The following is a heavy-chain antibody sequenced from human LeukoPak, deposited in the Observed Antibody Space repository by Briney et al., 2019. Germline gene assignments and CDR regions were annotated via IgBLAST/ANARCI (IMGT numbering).Heavy chain of an antibody. D-gene: IGHD3-3*01. V-gene: IGHV4-39*07. CDR1: GGSISSSSYY. J-gene: IGHJ3*02. Sequence: PSETLSLTCTVSGGSISSSSYYWGWIRQPPGKGLEWIGSIYYSGSTYYKPSLKSRVTISEDTSKNQFSLKLSSVTAADTAVYYCARASVLRFLEWLSPNGAFDIWGQGTMVTVSS. CDR3: ARASVLRFLEWLSPNGAFDI. CDR2: IYYSGST.